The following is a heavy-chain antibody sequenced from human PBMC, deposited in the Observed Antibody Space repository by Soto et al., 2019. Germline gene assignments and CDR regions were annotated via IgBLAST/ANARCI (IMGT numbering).Heavy chain of an antibody. CDR3: ATHPSVYGDAAFDY. CDR1: GYTLTELS. V-gene: IGHV1-24*01. Sequence: ASVKVSCKVSGYTLTELSMHWVRQAPGKGLEWMGGFDPEDGETIYAQKFQGRVTMTEDTSTDTAYLELSSLRSEDTAVYYCATHPSVYGDAAFDYWGQGTLVTSPQ. D-gene: IGHD4-17*01. J-gene: IGHJ4*02. CDR2: FDPEDGET.